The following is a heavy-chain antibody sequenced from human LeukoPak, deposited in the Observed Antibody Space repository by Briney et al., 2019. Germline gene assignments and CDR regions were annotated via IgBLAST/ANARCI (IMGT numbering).Heavy chain of an antibody. V-gene: IGHV3-7*01. J-gene: IGHJ2*01. CDR3: AREARFRAYFDL. Sequence: GGSLRLSCAASGFTFSGSWMSWVRQAPGTGLERVANIKQDGSEKYSVDSVKGGFTISRDNAKNSLYLQMNSLRAEDTAVYYCAREARFRAYFDLWGRGTLVTVSS. CDR2: IKQDGSEK. CDR1: GFTFSGSW. D-gene: IGHD3-10*01.